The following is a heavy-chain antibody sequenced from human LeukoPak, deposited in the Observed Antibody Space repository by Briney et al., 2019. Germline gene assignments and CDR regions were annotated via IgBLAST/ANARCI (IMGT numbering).Heavy chain of an antibody. J-gene: IGHJ4*02. CDR1: GCSFTSFW. Sequence: GESLKISCKASGCSFTSFWIGWVRQMPGKGLEWMGIIAPSDSDTRYTPSFQGQVTISADKSLSTAYLQWDSLKASDAAMYYCARQTAMGRSGDYWGQGTLVTVSS. D-gene: IGHD5-18*01. CDR2: IAPSDSDT. V-gene: IGHV5-51*01. CDR3: ARQTAMGRSGDY.